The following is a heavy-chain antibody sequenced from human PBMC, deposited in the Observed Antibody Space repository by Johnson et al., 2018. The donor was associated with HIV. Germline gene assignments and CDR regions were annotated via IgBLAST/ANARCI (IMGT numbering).Heavy chain of an antibody. V-gene: IGHV3-30-3*01. CDR1: GFTFSSYA. CDR3: AKVSGGGIVRWDI. J-gene: IGHJ3*02. CDR2: LSYDGSNK. D-gene: IGHD3-10*01. Sequence: QVQLVESGGGVVQPGRSLRLSCAASGFTFSSYAMHWVRPAPGTGLEWVAALSYDGSNKYYAASVKGRFTISRDNSKNTLYLQMNSLRAEDPAVYYCAKVSGGGIVRWDIWGQGTMVTVSS.